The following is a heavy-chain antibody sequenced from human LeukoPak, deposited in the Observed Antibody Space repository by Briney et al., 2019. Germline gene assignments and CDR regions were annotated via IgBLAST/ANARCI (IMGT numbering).Heavy chain of an antibody. Sequence: GGSLRLSCAASGFTFSSYAMSWVRQAPGKGLEWVSAINGSGGSTYYADSVKGRFTISRDNSKNTLYLQMNSLRAEDTAVYYCAKSRGYSSRVPSFDYWGQGTLVTVSS. CDR1: GFTFSSYA. CDR3: AKSRGYSSRVPSFDY. CDR2: INGSGGST. J-gene: IGHJ4*02. D-gene: IGHD6-13*01. V-gene: IGHV3-23*01.